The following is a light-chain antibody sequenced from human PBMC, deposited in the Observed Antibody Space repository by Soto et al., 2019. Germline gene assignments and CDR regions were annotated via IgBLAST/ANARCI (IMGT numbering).Light chain of an antibody. CDR1: QSFRGL. CDR3: EQYGSSPRT. J-gene: IGKJ1*01. V-gene: IGKV3-20*01. Sequence: EVVLTQSPVTLSLSPGERATLSCRASQSFRGLLAWYQQKPGQAPRLLIYDAYNRATGIQPRFSGSGSGTDFTLTIRRLEPEDFAVYYCEQYGSSPRTFGQGTKVDIK. CDR2: DAY.